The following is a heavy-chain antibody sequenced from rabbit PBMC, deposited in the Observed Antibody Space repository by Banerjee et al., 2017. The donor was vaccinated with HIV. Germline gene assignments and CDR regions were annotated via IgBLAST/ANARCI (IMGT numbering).Heavy chain of an antibody. Sequence: QLVESGGGLVTLGGSLKLSCKASGITFSPFAISWVRQAPGKGLEWIAYIYPHGGSAASASWVNGRFTISSHNAQNTLYLQLNSLTAADTATYFCVRGGYAAGSVSSYFNFWGPGTLVTVS. V-gene: IGHV1S7*01. CDR3: VRGGYAAGSVSSYFNF. CDR1: GITFSPFA. D-gene: IGHD4-2*01. CDR2: IYPHGGSA. J-gene: IGHJ4*01.